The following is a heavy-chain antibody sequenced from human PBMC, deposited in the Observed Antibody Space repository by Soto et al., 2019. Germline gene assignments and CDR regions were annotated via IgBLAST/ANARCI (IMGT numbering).Heavy chain of an antibody. J-gene: IGHJ4*02. CDR2: INPGSGDT. CDR3: TRSSTVAGGSSKSLPNNY. V-gene: IGHV1-2*02. Sequence: ASVKVSCKASGYSFTKYHVHWVRQAPGQGLDCMGWINPGSGDTNQAQKFQGRVTMTRDTSSTTAYMELSTLSSDDTAMYYCTRSSTVAGGSSKSLPNNYWGQGTLVTV. D-gene: IGHD6-19*01. CDR1: GYSFTKYH.